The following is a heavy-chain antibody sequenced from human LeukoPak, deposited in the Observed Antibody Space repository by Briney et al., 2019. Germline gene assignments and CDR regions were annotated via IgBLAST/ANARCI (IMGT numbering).Heavy chain of an antibody. J-gene: IGHJ4*02. Sequence: ASVKVSCKASGYTFTGYYMHWVRQAPGQGLEWMGWINPNSGGTNYAQKLQGRVTMTRDTSISTAYMELSRLRSDDTAVYYCAREYYGSGSYYNLNDYWGQGTLVAVSS. D-gene: IGHD3-10*01. CDR3: AREYYGSGSYYNLNDY. CDR1: GYTFTGYY. V-gene: IGHV1-2*02. CDR2: INPNSGGT.